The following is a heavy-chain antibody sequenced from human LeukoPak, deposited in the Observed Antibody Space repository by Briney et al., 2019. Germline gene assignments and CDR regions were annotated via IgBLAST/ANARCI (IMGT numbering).Heavy chain of an antibody. CDR2: IYHTGST. V-gene: IGHV4-59*08. CDR1: GGSISSYY. CDR3: ARPPEGATGTLEAFHY. D-gene: IGHD1-26*01. J-gene: IGHJ4*02. Sequence: PSETLSLTCTVSGGSISSYYWSWIRQPPGKGLEWIGSIYHTGSTYYNPSLQSRVTISVDTSNNQFSLKLTSVTAADTAVYYCARPPEGATGTLEAFHYWGQGTLVSVSS.